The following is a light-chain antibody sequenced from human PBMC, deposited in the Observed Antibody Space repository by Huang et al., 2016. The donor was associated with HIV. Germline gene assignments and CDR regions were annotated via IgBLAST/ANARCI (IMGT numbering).Light chain of an antibody. V-gene: IGKV2-28*01. CDR1: QSLLHNSGYIY. Sequence: DIVMTQSPLSLSVTPGEPASISCKSSQSLLHNSGYIYLDWYLQKPGQSPQLLIYLGSNRAFVFPDRFRASVSGTDFTLTISRVDTEDVGIYYCMQSLQAPRLTFGGGTKVEIK. J-gene: IGKJ4*01. CDR2: LGS. CDR3: MQSLQAPRLT.